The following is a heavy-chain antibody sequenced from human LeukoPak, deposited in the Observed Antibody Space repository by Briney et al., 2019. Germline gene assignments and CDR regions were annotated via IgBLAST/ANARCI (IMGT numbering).Heavy chain of an antibody. CDR1: GGSISSYY. CDR3: ARGGIAAAGTVFVFDY. CDR2: IYYSGST. D-gene: IGHD6-13*01. J-gene: IGHJ4*02. V-gene: IGHV4-59*01. Sequence: SETLSLTCTVSGGSISSYYWSWIRQPPGKGLERIGYIYYSGSTNYNPSLKSRVTISVDTSKNQFSLKLSSVTAADTAVYYCARGGIAAAGTVFVFDYWGQGTLVTVSS.